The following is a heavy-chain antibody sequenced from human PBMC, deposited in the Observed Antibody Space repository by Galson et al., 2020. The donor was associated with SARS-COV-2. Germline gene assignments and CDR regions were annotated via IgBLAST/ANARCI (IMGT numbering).Heavy chain of an antibody. CDR2: IGTAGDT. Sequence: GESLKISCAASGFTFSSYDMHWVRQATGKGLEWVSAIGTAGDTYYPGSVKGRFTISRENAKNSLYLQMNSLRAGDTAVYYCARDRRASSGCYAPDYYYYGMDVWGQGTTVTVSS. D-gene: IGHD6-19*01. CDR1: GFTFSSYD. J-gene: IGHJ6*02. CDR3: ARDRRASSGCYAPDYYYYGMDV. V-gene: IGHV3-13*01.